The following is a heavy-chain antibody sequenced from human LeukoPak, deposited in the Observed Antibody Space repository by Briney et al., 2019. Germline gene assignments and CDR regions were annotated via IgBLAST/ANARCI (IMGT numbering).Heavy chain of an antibody. CDR1: GFTFSSYG. CDR3: AKVITMIVVDAFDI. Sequence: GRSLRLSCAASGFTFSSYGMHWVRQAPGKGLEWVAVISYDGSNKYYADSVKGRFTISRDNSKNTLYLQMNSLRAEDTAVYYCAKVITMIVVDAFDIWGQGTMVTVSS. CDR2: ISYDGSNK. V-gene: IGHV3-30*18. J-gene: IGHJ3*02. D-gene: IGHD3-22*01.